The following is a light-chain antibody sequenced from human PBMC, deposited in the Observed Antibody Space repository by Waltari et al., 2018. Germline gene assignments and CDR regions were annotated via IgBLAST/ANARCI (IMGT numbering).Light chain of an antibody. J-gene: IGKJ2*01. CDR3: QQRANWPPYT. Sequence: ETVLTQSPATLSLSPGETVTLSCRASQSINDYLAWYQQRPGPAPRLLIYDASTRATGIPARFSGSGSGTDFTLTISSLEPEDFAVYYCQQRANWPPYTFGQGTKLEI. CDR1: QSINDY. V-gene: IGKV3-11*01. CDR2: DAS.